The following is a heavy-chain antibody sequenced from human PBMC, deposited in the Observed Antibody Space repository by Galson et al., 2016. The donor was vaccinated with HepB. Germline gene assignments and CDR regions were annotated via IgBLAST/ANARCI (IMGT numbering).Heavy chain of an antibody. D-gene: IGHD5-12*01. Sequence: SLRLSCAASGFTFSSYEMHWVRQAPGKGLEWVAYIRCSGSNVYYAHSVKGRFTISRDNAKNSLYLQMNSLRAEDTAVYCCARGRHGGYVPREFDYWGQGTLVTVSS. V-gene: IGHV3-48*03. J-gene: IGHJ4*02. CDR2: IRCSGSNV. CDR3: ARGRHGGYVPREFDY. CDR1: GFTFSSYE.